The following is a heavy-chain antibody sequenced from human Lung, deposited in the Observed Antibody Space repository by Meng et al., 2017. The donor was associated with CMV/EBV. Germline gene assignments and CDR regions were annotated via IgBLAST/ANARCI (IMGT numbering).Heavy chain of an antibody. D-gene: IGHD3-16*01. CDR1: GITFRSYN. V-gene: IGHV3-30*03. J-gene: IGHJ4*02. Sequence: SXKISXAASGITFRSYNMHWVRQAPGKALEWVSVISNDGRNKHYADSVEGRFTISRDNSRNTLYLDIEGLKFDDTGVYYCARERGVGITGEAHNWGQGTLVTVSS. CDR2: ISNDGRNK. CDR3: ARERGVGITGEAHN.